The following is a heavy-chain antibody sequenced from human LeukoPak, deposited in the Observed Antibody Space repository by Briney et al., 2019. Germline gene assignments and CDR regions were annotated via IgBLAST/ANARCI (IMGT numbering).Heavy chain of an antibody. CDR3: AKLAGDYYDSSGYQQYFDY. Sequence: PGGSLRLSCAASGFTFSSYAMSWVRQAPGKGLEWVSAISGSGGSTYYADSVKGRFTISRDNSKDKLYLQMNSLRADDTAVYYCAKLAGDYYDSSGYQQYFDYWGQGTLVTVSS. CDR2: ISGSGGST. CDR1: GFTFSSYA. D-gene: IGHD3-22*01. J-gene: IGHJ4*02. V-gene: IGHV3-23*01.